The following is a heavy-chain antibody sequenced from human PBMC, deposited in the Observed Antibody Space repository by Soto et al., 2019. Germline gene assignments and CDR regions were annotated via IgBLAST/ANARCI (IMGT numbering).Heavy chain of an antibody. V-gene: IGHV1-69*02. CDR2: IIPILGIA. CDR3: ASRLGGSSSSYRIDY. D-gene: IGHD6-6*01. J-gene: IGHJ4*02. CDR1: GGTFSSYT. Sequence: QVQLVQSGAEVKKPGSSVKVSCKASGGTFSSYTISWVRQAPGQGLEWMRRIIPILGIANYAQKFQGRVTITADKSTSTAYMELSSLRSEDTAVYYCASRLGGSSSSYRIDYWGQGTLVTVSS.